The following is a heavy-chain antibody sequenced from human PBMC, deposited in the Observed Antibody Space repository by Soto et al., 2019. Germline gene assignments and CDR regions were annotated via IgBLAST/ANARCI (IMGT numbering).Heavy chain of an antibody. Sequence: GESLKISCKGSGYSFTSYWIGWVRQMPGKGLEWMGIIYPGDSDTRYSPSFQGQVTISADKSISTAYLQWSSLKAADTAVYYCATNRGFDFYYFDSWGQGAQVTVSS. V-gene: IGHV5-51*01. CDR3: ATNRGFDFYYFDS. CDR1: GYSFTSYW. J-gene: IGHJ4*02. CDR2: IYPGDSDT. D-gene: IGHD5-12*01.